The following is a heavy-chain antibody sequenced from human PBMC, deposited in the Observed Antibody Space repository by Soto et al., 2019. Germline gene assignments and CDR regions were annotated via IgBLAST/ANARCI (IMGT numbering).Heavy chain of an antibody. CDR2: LYYSGST. J-gene: IGHJ4*02. Sequence: QVQLQESGPGLVKPSQTLSLTCTVSGGSISSGGYYWSWIRQHPGKGLEWIGYLYYSGSTYYNPFLKSRVTISVVTSKIQFCLKPSSVTAADTAVYYCARVTIFGVVIPENYFGYWGQGTLVTVSS. D-gene: IGHD3-3*01. CDR3: ARVTIFGVVIPENYFGY. CDR1: GGSISSGGYY. V-gene: IGHV4-31*03.